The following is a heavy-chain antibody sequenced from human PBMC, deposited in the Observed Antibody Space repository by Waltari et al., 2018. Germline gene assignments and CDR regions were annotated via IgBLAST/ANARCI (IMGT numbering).Heavy chain of an antibody. CDR1: GGTFSSYA. D-gene: IGHD1-26*01. CDR3: ARPRTGIVGATTKIGAFDI. V-gene: IGHV1-69*08. J-gene: IGHJ3*02. CDR2: IIPIFGTA. Sequence: QVQLVQSGAEVKKPGSSVKVSCKASGGTFSSYAISWVRPAPGQGLEWMGRIIPIFGTANYAQKFQGRVTITADKSTSTAYMELSSLRSEDTAVYYCARPRTGIVGATTKIGAFDIWGQGTMVTVSS.